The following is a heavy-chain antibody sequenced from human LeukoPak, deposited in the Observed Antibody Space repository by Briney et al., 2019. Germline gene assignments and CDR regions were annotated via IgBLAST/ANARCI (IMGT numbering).Heavy chain of an antibody. CDR1: AFTFSDYY. J-gene: IGHJ4*02. D-gene: IGHD1-26*01. Sequence: GRCLRLSRAASAFTFSDYYMTWIRQPPGKGLESVSYISPSGITTYYTDSVKGRFTTSSDNAKNSLSLQINSLRVEDTAVYYCARAYTGSFSGTLEYWGRGTLVTVSS. V-gene: IGHV3-11*04. CDR3: ARAYTGSFSGTLEY. CDR2: ISPSGITT.